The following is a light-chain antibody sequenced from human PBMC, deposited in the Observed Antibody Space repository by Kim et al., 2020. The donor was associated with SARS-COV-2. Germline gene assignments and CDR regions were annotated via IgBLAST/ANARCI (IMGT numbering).Light chain of an antibody. CDR1: SSNIGGNT. Sequence: GQRVTISLTGSSSNIGGNTVTWYQQLPGTAPKVLIYRNDERPSGVPDRFSGSKSGTSASLAISGLQSEDEADYHCAAWDDSLKGVVFGGGTKVTVL. V-gene: IGLV1-44*01. CDR3: AAWDDSLKGVV. CDR2: RND. J-gene: IGLJ2*01.